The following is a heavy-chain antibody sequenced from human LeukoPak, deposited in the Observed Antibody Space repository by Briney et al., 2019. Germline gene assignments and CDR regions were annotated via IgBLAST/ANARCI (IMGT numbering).Heavy chain of an antibody. Sequence: GGSLRLSCAASGFTFSDYYMSWIRQAPGKGLEWVSYISGSGGSIYYADSVKGRFTISRDNAKNSLYLQMNSLRAEDTAVYYCARDLLGDPYYFDYWGQGSLVAVSS. CDR2: ISGSGGSI. CDR1: GFTFSDYY. D-gene: IGHD1-26*01. CDR3: ARDLLGDPYYFDY. J-gene: IGHJ4*02. V-gene: IGHV3-11*01.